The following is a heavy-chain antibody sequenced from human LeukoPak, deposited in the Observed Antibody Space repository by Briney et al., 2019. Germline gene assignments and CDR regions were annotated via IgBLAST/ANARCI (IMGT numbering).Heavy chain of an antibody. CDR1: GYTFTSYY. Sequence: ASVKVSCKASGYTFTSYYMHWVRQAPGQGLEWMGIINPSGGSTSYAQKFQGRVTMTRDTSTSTVYMELSSLRSEDTAVYYCARGVGQQRPPGGYYYYGMDVWGQGTTVTVSS. V-gene: IGHV1-46*01. CDR2: INPSGGST. D-gene: IGHD6-13*01. CDR3: ARGVGQQRPPGGYYYYGMDV. J-gene: IGHJ6*02.